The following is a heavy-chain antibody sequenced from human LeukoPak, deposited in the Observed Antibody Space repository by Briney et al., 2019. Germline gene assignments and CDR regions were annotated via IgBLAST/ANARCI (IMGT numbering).Heavy chain of an antibody. D-gene: IGHD3-16*01. CDR1: GFSFSSYG. J-gene: IGHJ4*02. CDR2: ISYDGTNK. Sequence: GSLRLSCAASGFSFSSYGMHWVRQAPGKGLEGVTGISYDGTNKYYAHSVKGRVTISRDNSKTTLYLPLNSLRAEDTAVYYCAKGQYDWGPYYFDYWGQGTLVTVSS. V-gene: IGHV3-30*18. CDR3: AKGQYDWGPYYFDY.